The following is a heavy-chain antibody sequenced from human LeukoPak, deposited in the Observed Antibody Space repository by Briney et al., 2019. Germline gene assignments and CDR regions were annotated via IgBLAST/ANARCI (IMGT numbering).Heavy chain of an antibody. V-gene: IGHV1-69*05. CDR3: ARGPYYYDSSGYRTYYFDY. D-gene: IGHD3-22*01. CDR1: AGTFSSYA. J-gene: IGHJ4*02. Sequence: GASVKVSCKASAGTFSSYAISWGRQDPGQGLEWMGGIIPIFGTANYAQKFQGRVTITTDESTSTAYMELSSLRSEDTAVYYCARGPYYYDSSGYRTYYFDYWGQGTLVTVSS. CDR2: IIPIFGTA.